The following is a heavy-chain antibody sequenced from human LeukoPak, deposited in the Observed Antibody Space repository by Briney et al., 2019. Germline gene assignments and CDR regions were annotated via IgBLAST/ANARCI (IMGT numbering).Heavy chain of an antibody. CDR2: INHSGST. D-gene: IGHD3-3*01. Sequence: PSETLSLTCAVYGGSFRGYYWSWIREPPGKGLEWIGEINHSGSTNYNPSLKSRVTISVDTSKNQFSLKLSSVTAADTAVYYCAGVGWSGYNDAFDIWGQGTMVTVSS. J-gene: IGHJ3*02. V-gene: IGHV4-34*01. CDR3: AGVGWSGYNDAFDI. CDR1: GGSFRGYY.